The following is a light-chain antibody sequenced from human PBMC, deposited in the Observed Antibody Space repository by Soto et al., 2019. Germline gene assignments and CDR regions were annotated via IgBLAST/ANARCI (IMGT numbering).Light chain of an antibody. J-gene: IGKJ1*01. CDR3: QQYGSSGT. CDR2: GAS. CDR1: RSVSNNY. Sequence: EIVMTQSPATLSVSPGERATLSCRASRSVSNNYLAWYQQKPGQAPRLLIYGASNRATGIPDRFSGSGSGTDFTLTISRLEPEDFAVYYCQQYGSSGTVGQGTKVDIK. V-gene: IGKV3-20*01.